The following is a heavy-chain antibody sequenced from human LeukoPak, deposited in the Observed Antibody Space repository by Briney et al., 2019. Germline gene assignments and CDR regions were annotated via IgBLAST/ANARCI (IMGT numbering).Heavy chain of an antibody. J-gene: IGHJ4*02. V-gene: IGHV4-4*07. D-gene: IGHD3-22*01. CDR2: IYTSGST. Sequence: SETLSLTCTVSGGSISSYYWSWIRQPPGKGLEWIGRIYTSGSTNYNPSLKSRVTMSVDTSKNQFSLKLSSVTAADTAVYYCARDKYYYDSSGSIRFDYWGQGTLVTVSS. CDR1: GGSISSYY. CDR3: ARDKYYYDSSGSIRFDY.